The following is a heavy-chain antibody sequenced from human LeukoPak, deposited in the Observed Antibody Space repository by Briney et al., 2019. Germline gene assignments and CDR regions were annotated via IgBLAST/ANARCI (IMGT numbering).Heavy chain of an antibody. CDR1: GGSFSDDY. D-gene: IGHD3-22*01. J-gene: IGHJ6*03. CDR3: ARGLYHYDTSGYSASKYYMDV. Sequence: SGTLSLTCAVYGGSFSDDYWTWIRQSPGKGLEFIGEINHSGSTNYSPSLKSRVTLSVDTSKNQFSLRLKSVTAADTAVYYCARGLYHYDTSGYSASKYYMDVWGKGTTVTVSS. CDR2: INHSGST. V-gene: IGHV4-34*01.